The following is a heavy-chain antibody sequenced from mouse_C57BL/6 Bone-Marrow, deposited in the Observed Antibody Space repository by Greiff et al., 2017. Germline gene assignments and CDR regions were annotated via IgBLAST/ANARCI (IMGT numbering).Heavy chain of an antibody. J-gene: IGHJ4*01. CDR2: IDPSDSYT. CDR1: GYTFTSYW. V-gene: IGHV1-69*01. Sequence: QVQLQQPGAELVMPGASVKLSCKASGYTFTSYWMHWVKQRPGQGLEWIGEIDPSDSYTNYNQKFKGKSTLTVDKSSSTAYMQLSSLTSDDSAVYYCARDYYGSSRYAMDYWGQGTSVTVSS. CDR3: ARDYYGSSRYAMDY. D-gene: IGHD1-1*01.